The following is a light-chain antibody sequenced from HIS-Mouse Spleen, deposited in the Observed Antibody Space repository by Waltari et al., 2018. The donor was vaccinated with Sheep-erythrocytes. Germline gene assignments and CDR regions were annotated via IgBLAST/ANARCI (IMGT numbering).Light chain of an antibody. CDR2: EGS. J-gene: IGLJ3*02. Sequence: QSALTHPASVSGSPGQSITISCTATSSDVGSYNLVSWYQQHPGKAPKLIIYEGSKRPSGVSNRFSGSKSGNTASLTISGLQAEDEADYYCCSYAGSSTPWVFGGGTKLTVL. V-gene: IGLV2-23*01. CDR3: CSYAGSSTPWV. CDR1: SSDVGSYNL.